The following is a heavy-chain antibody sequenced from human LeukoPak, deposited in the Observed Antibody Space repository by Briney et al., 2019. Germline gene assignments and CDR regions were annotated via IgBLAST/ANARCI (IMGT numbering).Heavy chain of an antibody. CDR3: ARDYGGYRWYMDV. J-gene: IGHJ6*03. V-gene: IGHV4-59*01. CDR1: GDSISTYY. CDR2: IYHSGST. D-gene: IGHD6-25*01. Sequence: PSETLSLTCTVSGDSISTYYWSWIRQPPGKGLEWIGYIYHSGSTNYNPPLKSRVTVSVDTSKNQFSLKLSSVTAADTAVYYCARDYGGYRWYMDVWGKGTTVTVS.